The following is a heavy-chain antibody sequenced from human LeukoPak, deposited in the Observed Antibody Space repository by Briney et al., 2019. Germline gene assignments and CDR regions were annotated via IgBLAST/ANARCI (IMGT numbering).Heavy chain of an antibody. V-gene: IGHV4-30-2*01. J-gene: IGHJ6*03. CDR2: IHHSGST. CDR1: SDSISSGDYY. Sequence: KASETLSLTCTVSSDSISSGDYYWSWIRQPPGKALEWIGYIHHSGSTSYNPSLKSRVTISVDTSKNQFSLKLNSVTAADTAMYYCARAFDSSGYPRGYYYYMDVWGKGTTVTVSS. D-gene: IGHD3-22*01. CDR3: ARAFDSSGYPRGYYYYMDV.